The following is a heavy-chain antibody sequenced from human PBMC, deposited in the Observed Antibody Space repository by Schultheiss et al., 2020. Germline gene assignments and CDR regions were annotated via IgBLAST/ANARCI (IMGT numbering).Heavy chain of an antibody. CDR1: GFTFTSSA. D-gene: IGHD1-26*01. Sequence: SVKVSCKASGFTFTSSAMQWVRQARGQRLEWIGWIVVGSGNTNYAQKFQERVTITRDMSTSTAYMELSSLRSEDTAVYYCAAGGATRYYYYYGMDVWGQGTTVNGYS. CDR2: IVVGSGNT. CDR3: AAGGATRYYYYYGMDV. V-gene: IGHV1-58*02. J-gene: IGHJ6*02.